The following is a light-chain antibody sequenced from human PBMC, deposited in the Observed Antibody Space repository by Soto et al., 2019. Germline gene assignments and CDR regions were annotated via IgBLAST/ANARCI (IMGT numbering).Light chain of an antibody. V-gene: IGKV3-20*01. Sequence: EILLTQSPGTLSLSPGERATLSCRASQSVNSAYVLWYQQKPGQAPRLLIYGATSRATGVPDRFSGSGSGTDFTLTISRLEPEDFAVYYCQQYGSSPPITFGQGTRLEIK. CDR3: QQYGSSPPIT. CDR1: QSVNSAY. J-gene: IGKJ5*01. CDR2: GAT.